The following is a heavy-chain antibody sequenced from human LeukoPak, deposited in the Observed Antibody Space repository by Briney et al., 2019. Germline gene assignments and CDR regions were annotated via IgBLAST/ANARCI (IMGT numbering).Heavy chain of an antibody. V-gene: IGHV3-23*01. CDR3: AKSGVRGVIIFWFDP. D-gene: IGHD3-10*01. J-gene: IGHJ5*02. CDR2: ISGSGGST. CDR1: GFTFSSYA. Sequence: PGGSLRLSCAASGFTFSSYAMSWVRQAPGKGLEWVSAISGSGGSTYYADSVKGRFTISRDNSKNTLYLQMNGLRAEDTAVYYCAKSGVRGVIIFWFDPWGQGTLVTVSS.